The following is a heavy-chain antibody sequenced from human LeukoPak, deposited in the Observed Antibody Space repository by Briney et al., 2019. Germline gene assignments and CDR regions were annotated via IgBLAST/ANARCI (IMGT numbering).Heavy chain of an antibody. Sequence: SVKVSCKASGSTFSSYAISWVRQAPGQGLEWMGRIIPIFGTANYAQKFQGRVTITTDESTSTAYMELSSLRSDDTAVYYCARDGVDIYYFDYWGQGTLVTVSS. J-gene: IGHJ4*02. D-gene: IGHD3-3*01. V-gene: IGHV1-69*05. CDR1: GSTFSSYA. CDR3: ARDGVDIYYFDY. CDR2: IIPIFGTA.